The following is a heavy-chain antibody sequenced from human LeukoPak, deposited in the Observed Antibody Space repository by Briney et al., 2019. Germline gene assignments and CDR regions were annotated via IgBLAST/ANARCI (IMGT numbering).Heavy chain of an antibody. V-gene: IGHV5-10-1*01. Sequence: GESLKISCKASGYTFSSFWISWVRQMPGKGLEWMGRLDPGDSSAYYSPSFQGHVTLSADKAINTAYLQWSSLKASDTAMYYCARRDYYDSSGYYSTYYFDYWGQGTLVTVSS. J-gene: IGHJ4*02. CDR2: LDPGDSSA. D-gene: IGHD3-22*01. CDR1: GYTFSSFW. CDR3: ARRDYYDSSGYYSTYYFDY.